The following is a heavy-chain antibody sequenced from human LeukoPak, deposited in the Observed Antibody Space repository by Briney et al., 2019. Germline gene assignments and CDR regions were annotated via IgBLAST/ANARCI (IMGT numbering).Heavy chain of an antibody. V-gene: IGHV4-34*01. D-gene: IGHD2-2*02. CDR1: GGSFSGYY. CDR2: INHSGST. Sequence: PSETLSLTCAVYGGSFSGYYWSWIRQPPGKGLEWTGEINHSGSTNYNPSLKSRVTISVDTSKNQFSLKLSSVTAADTAVYYCARVGYCSSTSCYKNTNFDYWGQGTLVTVSS. J-gene: IGHJ4*02. CDR3: ARVGYCSSTSCYKNTNFDY.